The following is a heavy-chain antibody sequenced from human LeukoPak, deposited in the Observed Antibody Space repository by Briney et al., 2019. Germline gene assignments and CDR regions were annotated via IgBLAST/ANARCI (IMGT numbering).Heavy chain of an antibody. CDR2: ISYDGSNK. J-gene: IGHJ4*02. Sequence: PGGSLRLSCAASGFTFSSYSMNWVRQAPGKGLEWVAVISYDGSNKYYADSVKGRFTISRDNSKNTLYLQMNSLRAEDTAVYYCAKDPNYDILTGYLDYWGQGTLVTVSS. D-gene: IGHD3-9*01. CDR1: GFTFSSYS. V-gene: IGHV3-30*18. CDR3: AKDPNYDILTGYLDY.